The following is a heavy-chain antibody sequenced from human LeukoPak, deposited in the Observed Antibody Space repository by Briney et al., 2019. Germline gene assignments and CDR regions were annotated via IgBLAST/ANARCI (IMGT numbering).Heavy chain of an antibody. CDR3: AKDGGVGRLYYYYGMDV. CDR1: RFTLGTYW. CDR2: IKQDGSEK. J-gene: IGHJ6*02. D-gene: IGHD3-3*01. V-gene: IGHV3-7*03. Sequence: GGSLRLSCAASRFTLGTYWMTWVRQGPGKGLEWVANIKQDGSEKYYVDSVKGRFIVSRDNAKNTLYLQMNSLRAKDTAVYYCAKDGGVGRLYYYYGMDVWGQGTTVTVSS.